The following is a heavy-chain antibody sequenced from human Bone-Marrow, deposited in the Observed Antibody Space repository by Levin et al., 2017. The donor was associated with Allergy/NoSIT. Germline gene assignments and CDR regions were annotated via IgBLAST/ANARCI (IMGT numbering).Heavy chain of an antibody. CDR2: IDPSDSDS. CDR1: GYSFTTNW. D-gene: IGHD6-19*01. Sequence: PGGSLRLSCKGSGYSFTTNWISWVRQMPGKGLEWMGRIDPSDSDSTYRPSFQGHVTMSIDKSTSTAYLQWSSLKASETAIYYCARQSTRNGWFNDAFDIWGQGTMVTVSS. J-gene: IGHJ3*02. V-gene: IGHV5-10-1*01. CDR3: ARQSTRNGWFNDAFDI.